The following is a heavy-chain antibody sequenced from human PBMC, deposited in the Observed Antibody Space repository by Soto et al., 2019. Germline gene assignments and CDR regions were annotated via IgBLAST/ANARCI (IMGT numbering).Heavy chain of an antibody. CDR2: ISGSGGST. J-gene: IGHJ6*02. CDR3: AKDYYGSGSYYNSYYGMDV. D-gene: IGHD3-10*01. V-gene: IGHV3-23*01. Sequence: GGSLRLSCAASGFTFSSYAMSWVRQAPGKGLEWVSAISGSGGSTYYADSVKGRFTISRDNSKNTLYLQMNSLRAEDTAVYYCAKDYYGSGSYYNSYYGMDVWGQGTTVTVSS. CDR1: GFTFSSYA.